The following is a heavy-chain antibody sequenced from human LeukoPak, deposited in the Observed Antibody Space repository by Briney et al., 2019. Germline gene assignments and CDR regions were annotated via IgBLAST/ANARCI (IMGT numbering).Heavy chain of an antibody. D-gene: IGHD2-2*01. V-gene: IGHV4-34*01. Sequence: SETLSLTCTVSGGSISSYYWSWIRQPPGKGLEWIGEINHSGSTNYNPSLKSRVTISVDTSKNQFSLKLSSVTAADTAVYYCARGRKYCSSTSCYLNWFDPWGQGTLVTVSS. CDR1: GGSISSYY. J-gene: IGHJ5*02. CDR3: ARGRKYCSSTSCYLNWFDP. CDR2: INHSGST.